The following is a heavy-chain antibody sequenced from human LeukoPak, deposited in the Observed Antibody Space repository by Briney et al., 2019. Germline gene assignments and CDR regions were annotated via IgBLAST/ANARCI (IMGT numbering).Heavy chain of an antibody. J-gene: IGHJ5*02. V-gene: IGHV3-66*01. Sequence: GGSLRLSCAASGFTVSSNYMSWVRQAPGKGLEWVSVIYSGGRTYYADSVKGRFTISRDNSKNTLYLQMNSLRAEDTAVYYCARTTRRVYYYDSSGGFDPWGQGTLVTVSS. CDR3: ARTTRRVYYYDSSGGFDP. CDR1: GFTVSSNY. CDR2: IYSGGRT. D-gene: IGHD3-22*01.